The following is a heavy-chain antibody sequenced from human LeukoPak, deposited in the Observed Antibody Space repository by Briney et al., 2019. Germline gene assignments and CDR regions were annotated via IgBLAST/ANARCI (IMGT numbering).Heavy chain of an antibody. D-gene: IGHD2-2*01. CDR3: AKAMQIVVVPAALT. CDR1: GFTFSSYG. Sequence: GGSLRLSCAASGFTFSSYGMHWVRQAPGKGLEWVAFIRYDGSNKYYADSVKGRFTISRDNSKNTLYLQMNSLRAEDTAVYYCAKAMQIVVVPAALTWGQGTLVTVSS. J-gene: IGHJ4*02. V-gene: IGHV3-30*02. CDR2: IRYDGSNK.